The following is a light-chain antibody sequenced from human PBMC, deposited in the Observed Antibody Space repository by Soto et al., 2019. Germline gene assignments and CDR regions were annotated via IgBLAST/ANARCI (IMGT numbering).Light chain of an antibody. V-gene: IGKV1-33*01. Sequence: DIQMTQSPSSLSASIGDRVTMTCQASQDIGNYLNWFQQRPGRAPKLLSSEASHLQPGVPSRFSGRHSGADFTLTISSLLPEDVATYYCQQYEGLPYTFGRGTKLEIK. CDR2: EAS. J-gene: IGKJ2*01. CDR3: QQYEGLPYT. CDR1: QDIGNY.